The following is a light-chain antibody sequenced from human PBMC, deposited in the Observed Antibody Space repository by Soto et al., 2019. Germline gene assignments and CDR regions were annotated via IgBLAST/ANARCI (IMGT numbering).Light chain of an antibody. CDR1: QSVSSN. Sequence: EIVMTQSPATLSVSPGERATLSCRASQSVSSNLAWYQQKPGQAPRLLIYGASTRATGIPARFSGSGSGTEFILTISSLQSEDFAVYYCQQYNNWWTLGQGTKVEIK. CDR3: QQYNNWWT. J-gene: IGKJ1*01. CDR2: GAS. V-gene: IGKV3-15*01.